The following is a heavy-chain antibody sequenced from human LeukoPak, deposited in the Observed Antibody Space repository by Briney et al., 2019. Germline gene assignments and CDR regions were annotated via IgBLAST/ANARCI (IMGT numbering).Heavy chain of an antibody. V-gene: IGHV3-21*01. CDR3: ARDWDRVGLCGGDCYANDAFDI. D-gene: IGHD2-21*02. CDR2: ISSSSSYI. Sequence: PGGSLRLSCAASGFTFSSYSMNWVRQAPGKGLEWVSSISSSSSYIYYADSVKGRFTISRDNAKNSLYLQMNSLRAEDTAVYYCARDWDRVGLCGGDCYANDAFDIWGQGTMVTVSS. J-gene: IGHJ3*02. CDR1: GFTFSSYS.